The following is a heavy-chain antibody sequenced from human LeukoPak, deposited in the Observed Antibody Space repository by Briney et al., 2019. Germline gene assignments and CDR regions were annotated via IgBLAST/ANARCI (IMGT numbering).Heavy chain of an antibody. CDR3: VRVWALHSSGWYHFDY. CDR2: INAGNGNT. D-gene: IGHD6-19*01. Sequence: ASVKVSCKASGYTFTSYAMHWVRQAPGQRLEWMGWINAGNGNTKYSQKFQGRVTITRDTSASTAYMELSSLRSEDTAVYYCVRVWALHSSGWYHFDYWGQGTLVTVSS. V-gene: IGHV1-3*01. CDR1: GYTFTSYA. J-gene: IGHJ4*02.